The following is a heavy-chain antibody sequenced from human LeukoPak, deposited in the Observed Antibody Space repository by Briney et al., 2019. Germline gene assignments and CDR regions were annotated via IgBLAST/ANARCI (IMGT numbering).Heavy chain of an antibody. Sequence: SETLSLTCSVSGGSVSSGNYYWSWIRQPPGKGLEWIGHVDYSGSTSYNPSLKRRVTISLDTSKNQFSLKVMYLTAADTAVYYCARGIRTGYGYWGQGTLVTVSS. D-gene: IGHD1-1*01. CDR2: VDYSGST. CDR1: GGSVSSGNYY. CDR3: ARGIRTGYGY. J-gene: IGHJ4*02. V-gene: IGHV4-61*01.